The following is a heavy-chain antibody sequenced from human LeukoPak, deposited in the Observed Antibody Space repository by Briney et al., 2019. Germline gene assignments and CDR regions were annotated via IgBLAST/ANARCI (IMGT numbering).Heavy chain of an antibody. CDR1: GFTFSSYS. V-gene: IGHV3-21*01. D-gene: IGHD5-12*01. Sequence: NPGGSLRLSCAASGFTFSSYSMNWVRQAPGKGLEWVSSISSSSSYIYYADSVKGRFTISRDNAKNSLYLQMNSLRAEDTAVYYCARNRAGGYSGYDSWGQGTLVTVSS. CDR2: ISSSSSYI. CDR3: ARNRAGGYSGYDS. J-gene: IGHJ4*02.